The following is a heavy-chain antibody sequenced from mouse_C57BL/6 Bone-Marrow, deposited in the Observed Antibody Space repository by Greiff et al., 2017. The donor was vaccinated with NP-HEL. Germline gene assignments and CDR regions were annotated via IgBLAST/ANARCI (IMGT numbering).Heavy chain of an antibody. J-gene: IGHJ4*01. CDR2: IDPEDGDT. Sequence: EVQGVESGAELVRPGASVKLSCTASGFNIKDYYMHWVKQRPEQGLEWIGRIDPEDGDTEYAPKFQGKATMTADPSSNTAYLQLSSLTSEDTAVYYCTNDGYYVDAMDYWGQGTSVTVSS. V-gene: IGHV14-1*01. D-gene: IGHD2-3*01. CDR1: GFNIKDYY. CDR3: TNDGYYVDAMDY.